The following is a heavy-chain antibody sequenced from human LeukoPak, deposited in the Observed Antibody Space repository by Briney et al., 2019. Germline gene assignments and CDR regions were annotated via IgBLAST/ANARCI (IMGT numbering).Heavy chain of an antibody. Sequence: GGSLRLSCAASGFTFSSYWMTWVRQAPGKGLEWVSAISGSGGSTYYADSVKGRFTISRDNSKNTLYLQMNSLRAEDTAVYYCAKERYSSGYFDYWGQGTLVTVSS. D-gene: IGHD6-19*01. CDR2: ISGSGGST. CDR1: GFTFSSYW. CDR3: AKERYSSGYFDY. J-gene: IGHJ4*02. V-gene: IGHV3-23*01.